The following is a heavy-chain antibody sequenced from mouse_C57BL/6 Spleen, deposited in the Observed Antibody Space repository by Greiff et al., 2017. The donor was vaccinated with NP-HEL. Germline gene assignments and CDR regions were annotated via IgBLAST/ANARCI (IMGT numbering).Heavy chain of an antibody. J-gene: IGHJ2*01. CDR1: GFSLTSYG. CDR2: IWRGGST. Sequence: QVQLQQSGPGLVQPSQSLSITCTVSGFSLTSYGVHWVRQSPGQGLEWLGVIWRGGSTDYYAAFLSRLSISKDNSNSQVFLKMNSLQADDAAIYYCARNHHNDGYFDYGGQGTTLTVSA. V-gene: IGHV2-2*01. CDR3: ARNHHNDGYFDY. D-gene: IGHD2-3*01.